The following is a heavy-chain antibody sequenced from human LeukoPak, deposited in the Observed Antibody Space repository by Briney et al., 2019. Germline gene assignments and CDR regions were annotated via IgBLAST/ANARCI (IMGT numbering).Heavy chain of an antibody. V-gene: IGHV1-46*01. CDR3: ARARNGEHIDY. CDR2: IYPRDGST. Sequence: ASVKVSCKASGYTFTSNYIHWVRQAPGQGLEWMGMIYPRDGSTSYAQKFQGRVTVTRDTSTSTVHMELSGLRSEDTAVYYCARARNGEHIDYWGQGTLVTVSS. CDR1: GYTFTSNY. D-gene: IGHD4-17*01. J-gene: IGHJ4*02.